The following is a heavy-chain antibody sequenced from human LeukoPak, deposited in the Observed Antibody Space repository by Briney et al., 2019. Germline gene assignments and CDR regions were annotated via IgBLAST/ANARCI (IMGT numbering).Heavy chain of an antibody. CDR2: ISSSSSYI. V-gene: IGHV3-21*01. CDR3: ASPQYYYDSSGYYQPTDDAFDI. J-gene: IGHJ3*02. Sequence: GGSLRLSCAASGFTFSSYSMNWVRQAPGKGLEWVSSISSSSSYIYYADSVKGRFTISRGNAKNSLYLQMNSLRAEDTAVYYCASPQYYYDSSGYYQPTDDAFDIWGQGTMVTVSS. CDR1: GFTFSSYS. D-gene: IGHD3-22*01.